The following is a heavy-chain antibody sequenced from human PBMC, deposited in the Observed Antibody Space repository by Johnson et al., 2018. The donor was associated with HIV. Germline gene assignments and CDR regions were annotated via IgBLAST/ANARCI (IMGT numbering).Heavy chain of an antibody. CDR1: GFIFSNAW. CDR3: ATVVVITQDAFDI. J-gene: IGHJ3*02. Sequence: VQLVESGGGLIEPGGSLRLSCAASGFIFSNAWMTWVRQAPGKGLEWVGRIKGKTGGGTTDYAAPVKGRFTISRSESKNTLYLQMNSLKIEDTAVYYCATVVVITQDAFDIWGQGTMVTVSS. CDR2: IKGKTGGGTT. D-gene: IGHD3-22*01. V-gene: IGHV3-15*01.